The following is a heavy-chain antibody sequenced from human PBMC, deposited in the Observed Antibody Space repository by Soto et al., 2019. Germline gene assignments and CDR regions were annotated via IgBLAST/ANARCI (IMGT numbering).Heavy chain of an antibody. J-gene: IGHJ4*02. Sequence: QVQLVQSGAEVKKPGSSVKVSCKASGGTFSSYSINWVRQAPGQGLEWMGEIIPIFGTANYAQKFQGRVTIAADEATSTAYMELSSLRSEDSAVYYCARDGGRHSGGIDYWVQGTLVTVSS. D-gene: IGHD1-26*01. CDR3: ARDGGRHSGGIDY. V-gene: IGHV1-69*01. CDR2: IIPIFGTA. CDR1: GGTFSSYS.